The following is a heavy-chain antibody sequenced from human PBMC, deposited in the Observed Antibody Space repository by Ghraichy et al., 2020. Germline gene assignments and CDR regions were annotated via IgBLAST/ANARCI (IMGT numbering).Heavy chain of an antibody. J-gene: IGHJ4*02. CDR1: GFTVSSNY. Sequence: GGSLRLSCAASGFTVSSNYMSWVRQAPGKGLEWVSVIYSGGSTYYADSVKGRFTISRDNSKNTLYLQMNSLRAEDTAVYYCARDERAVPGVYWGQGTLVTVSS. V-gene: IGHV3-66*01. CDR2: IYSGGST. CDR3: ARDERAVPGVY. D-gene: IGHD1-1*01.